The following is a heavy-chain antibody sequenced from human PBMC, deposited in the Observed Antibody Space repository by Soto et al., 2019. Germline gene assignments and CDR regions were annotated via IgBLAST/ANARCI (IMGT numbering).Heavy chain of an antibody. CDR2: MNPNSGNT. D-gene: IGHD3-9*01. Sequence: ASVKVSCKASGYTFTSYDINWVRQATGQGLEWMGWMNPNSGNTGYAQKFQGRVTITADKSTSTAYMELSSLRSEDTAVYYCARGYYDILTGYYNGPDYWGQGTLVTVSS. CDR3: ARGYYDILTGYYNGPDY. V-gene: IGHV1-8*01. CDR1: GYTFTSYD. J-gene: IGHJ4*02.